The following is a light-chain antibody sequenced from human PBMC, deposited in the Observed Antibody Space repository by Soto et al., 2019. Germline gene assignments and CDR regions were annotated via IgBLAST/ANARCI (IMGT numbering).Light chain of an antibody. Sequence: QAVVTQEPSLTVSPGGTVTLTCGSSTGAVTSGHFPYWFQQKPGQAPRTLIYDTTNRHSWTPARFSGFLLGGKAALTLSGAQPEDEAEYYCLLTYTGTWVFGGGTKPTVL. CDR3: LLTYTGTWV. CDR1: TGAVTSGHF. V-gene: IGLV7-46*01. CDR2: DTT. J-gene: IGLJ3*02.